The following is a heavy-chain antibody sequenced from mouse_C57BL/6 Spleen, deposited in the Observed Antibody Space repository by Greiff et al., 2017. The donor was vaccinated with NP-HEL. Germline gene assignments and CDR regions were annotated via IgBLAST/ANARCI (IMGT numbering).Heavy chain of an antibody. V-gene: IGHV1-55*01. CDR1: GYTFTSYW. Sequence: QVQLQQSGAELVKPGASVKMSCKASGYTFTSYWITWVKQRPGQGLEWIGDIYPGSGSTNYNEKFKSKATLTVDTSSSTAYIQLSSLTSEDSAVYYCARKGRYYFDYWGQGATLTVSS. CDR3: ARKGRYYFDY. CDR2: IYPGSGST. J-gene: IGHJ2*01.